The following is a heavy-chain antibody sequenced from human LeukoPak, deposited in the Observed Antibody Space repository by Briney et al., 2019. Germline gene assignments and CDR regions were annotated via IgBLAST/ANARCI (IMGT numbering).Heavy chain of an antibody. Sequence: SETLSLTCTVSGDSINSLDLWSWVRQPPGKGLEWIGEMYLSGTTHSNPSVKSRVTISIDKSKNQFFLNLSSVTAADTAVYYCARGSSSGWFLIDYWGQGTLVTVSS. CDR1: GDSINSLDL. J-gene: IGHJ4*02. CDR3: ARGSSSGWFLIDY. V-gene: IGHV4-4*02. CDR2: MYLSGTT. D-gene: IGHD6-19*01.